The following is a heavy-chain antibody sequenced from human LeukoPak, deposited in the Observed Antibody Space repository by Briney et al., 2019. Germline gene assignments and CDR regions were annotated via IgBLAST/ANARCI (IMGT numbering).Heavy chain of an antibody. CDR3: ARVQIGYSYGLFDY. CDR2: IYHSGST. CDR1: GGSISSSNW. J-gene: IGHJ4*02. V-gene: IGHV4-4*02. D-gene: IGHD5-18*01. Sequence: PSGTLSLTCAVSGGSISSSNWWSWVRQPPGKGLEWIGEIYHSGSTNYNPSLKSRVTISVDKSKNQFSLKLSSVTAADTAVYYCARVQIGYSYGLFDYWGQGTLVTVSS.